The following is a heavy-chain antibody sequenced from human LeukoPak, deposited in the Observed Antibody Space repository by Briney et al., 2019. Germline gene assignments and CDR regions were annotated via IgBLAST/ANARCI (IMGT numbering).Heavy chain of an antibody. J-gene: IGHJ6*03. CDR1: GYTFTSYD. CDR3: ARGRRVAARLARQEYYYYMDV. Sequence: ASVKVSCKASGYTFTSYDINWVRQATGQGLEWMGWMNPNSGNTGYAQKFQGRVTITGNTSISTAYMELSSLRSEDTAVYYCARGRRVAARLARQEYYYYMDVWGKGTTVTVSS. CDR2: MNPNSGNT. D-gene: IGHD6-6*01. V-gene: IGHV1-8*03.